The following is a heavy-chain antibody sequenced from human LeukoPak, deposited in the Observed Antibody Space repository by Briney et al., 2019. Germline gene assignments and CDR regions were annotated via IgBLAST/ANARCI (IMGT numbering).Heavy chain of an antibody. CDR2: ISSSGSAI. CDR1: GFPLSSYS. J-gene: IGHJ4*02. CDR3: VRVKGSYFDY. V-gene: IGHV3-48*01. D-gene: IGHD2-15*01. Sequence: QSGGSLRLSCAASGFPLSSYSINWVRQAPGKGLEWVSYISSSGSAIYCVDSVKGRFTVSRDNAKNSLFLQMNSPRAEDTAVYYCVRVKGSYFDYWGQGALVTVSS.